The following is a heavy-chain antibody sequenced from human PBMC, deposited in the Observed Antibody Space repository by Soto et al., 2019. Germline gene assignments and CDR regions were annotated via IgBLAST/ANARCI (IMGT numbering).Heavy chain of an antibody. J-gene: IGHJ4*02. CDR2: ISYDGSNK. Sequence: GESLKISCAASGFTFSSYGMHWVRQAPGKGLEWVAVISYDGSNKYYADSVKGRFTISRDNSKNTLYLQMNSLRAEDTAVYYCAKGNYYDSSGYYFDYWGQGTLVTVSS. V-gene: IGHV3-30*18. CDR3: AKGNYYDSSGYYFDY. D-gene: IGHD3-22*01. CDR1: GFTFSSYG.